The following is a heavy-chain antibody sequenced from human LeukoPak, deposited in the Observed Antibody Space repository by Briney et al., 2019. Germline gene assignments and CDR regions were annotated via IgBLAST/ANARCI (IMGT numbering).Heavy chain of an antibody. Sequence: SETLSLTCTVSGGSISSSSYYWAWIRQPPGKGLEWIGSIYYTGSTYYNPSLKSGVIISVDTSKNQFSLKLRSVTAADTAVYYCARVPYGDNFRWFDPWGQGTLVTVSS. CDR2: IYYTGST. CDR3: ARVPYGDNFRWFDP. CDR1: GGSISSSSYY. D-gene: IGHD4-23*01. J-gene: IGHJ5*02. V-gene: IGHV4-39*07.